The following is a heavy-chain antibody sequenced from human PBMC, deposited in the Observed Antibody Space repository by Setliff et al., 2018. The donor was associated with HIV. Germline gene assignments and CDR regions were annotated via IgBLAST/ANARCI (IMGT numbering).Heavy chain of an antibody. D-gene: IGHD3-22*01. CDR1: GYRFNTYG. V-gene: IGHV1-18*01. J-gene: IGHJ1*01. CDR2: ISPYNGDT. CDR3: VRGVTRDISGYYRDEYFQH. Sequence: GASVKVSCKASGYRFNTYGISWVRQAPGQGLEWMGWISPYNGDTRFAQSLQGRVTLTTDTSTNTAYMEVRTLRSDDTAVYYCVRGVTRDISGYYRDEYFQHWGQGTPVTVSS.